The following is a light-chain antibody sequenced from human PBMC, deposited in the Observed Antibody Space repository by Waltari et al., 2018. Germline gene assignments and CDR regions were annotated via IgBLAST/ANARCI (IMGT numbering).Light chain of an antibody. Sequence: TVMTQSPATLSVSPGERVTFSCRASQSVGNKLASYQQKPGQAPRLLIYGASTRATGIPARFSGGGSGTEFTLTISSLQSEDFAVYYCQQSDNWPPLFTFGPGTKVDIK. J-gene: IGKJ3*01. CDR3: QQSDNWPPLFT. V-gene: IGKV3-15*01. CDR2: GAS. CDR1: QSVGNK.